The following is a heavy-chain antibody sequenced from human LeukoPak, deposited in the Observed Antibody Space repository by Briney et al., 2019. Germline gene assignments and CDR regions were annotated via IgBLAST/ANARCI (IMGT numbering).Heavy chain of an antibody. Sequence: GGSLRLSCAASGFTFSKYWMLWVRQAPGKGLESVSRINTDGTVTTYAGSVKGRFTVPRDNADNTMFLQMNSVRDEDTAVYYCATKQWLAPPPDSWGQGTPVTVSS. D-gene: IGHD6-19*01. J-gene: IGHJ4*02. V-gene: IGHV3-74*01. CDR2: INTDGTVT. CDR3: ATKQWLAPPPDS. CDR1: GFTFSKYW.